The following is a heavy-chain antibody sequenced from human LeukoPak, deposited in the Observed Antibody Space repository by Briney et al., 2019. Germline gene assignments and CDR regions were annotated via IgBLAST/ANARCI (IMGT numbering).Heavy chain of an antibody. CDR1: GFTFSSYA. D-gene: IGHD3-10*01. CDR2: ISGSGGST. V-gene: IGHV3-23*01. CDR3: AKDYYYGSGSYYTFLGDY. Sequence: PGGSLRLSCAASGFTFSSYAMSCVRQAPGKGLEWVSAISGSGGSTYYADSVKVRFTISRDNSKNTLYLQMNSLRAEDTAVYYCAKDYYYGSGSYYTFLGDYWGQGTLVTVSS. J-gene: IGHJ4*02.